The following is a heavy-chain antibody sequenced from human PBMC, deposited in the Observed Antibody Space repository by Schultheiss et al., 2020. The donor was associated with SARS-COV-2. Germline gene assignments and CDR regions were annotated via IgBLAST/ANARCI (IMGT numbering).Heavy chain of an antibody. CDR2: IYYSGST. V-gene: IGHV4-61*01. CDR1: VFSFLRFRSS. J-gene: IGHJ4*02. CDR3: ARGADYYDSSGYYPVYGY. D-gene: IGHD3-22*01. Sequence: SETLSLTCTVSVFSFLRFRSSFLWIRQPPGKGLEWIGYIYYSGSTNYNPSLKSRVTISVDTSKNQFSLKLSSVTAADTAVYYCARGADYYDSSGYYPVYGYWGQGTLVTVSS.